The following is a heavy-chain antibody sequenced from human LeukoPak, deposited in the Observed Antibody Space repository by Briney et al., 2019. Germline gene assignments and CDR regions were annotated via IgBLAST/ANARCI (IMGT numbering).Heavy chain of an antibody. CDR1: GFTFSSCG. J-gene: IGHJ4*02. CDR3: VKEALLGYCGSSDCRAYCLDY. D-gene: IGHD2-2*01. V-gene: IGHV3-64D*09. Sequence: GGSLRLSCSASGFTFSSCGMHWVRQAPGKGLEYVSAINPNGDSTYCADSVKGRFTISRDNSKNTLYLQMSSLRAEDTAVYYCVKEALLGYCGSSDCRAYCLDYWGQGTLVTVSS. CDR2: INPNGDST.